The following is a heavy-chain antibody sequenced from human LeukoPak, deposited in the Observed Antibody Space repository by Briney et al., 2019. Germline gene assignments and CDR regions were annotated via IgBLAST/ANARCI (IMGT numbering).Heavy chain of an antibody. CDR2: ISGSGGST. V-gene: IGHV3-23*01. J-gene: IGHJ4*02. CDR1: GLTFSSYA. CDR3: ASAMVRGVIYYFDY. Sequence: GGSLRLSCAASGLTFSSYAMSWVRQAPGKGLEWVSAISGSGGSTYYADSVKGRFTISRDNSKNTLYLQMNSLRAEDTAVYYCASAMVRGVIYYFDYWGRGTLVTVSS. D-gene: IGHD3-10*01.